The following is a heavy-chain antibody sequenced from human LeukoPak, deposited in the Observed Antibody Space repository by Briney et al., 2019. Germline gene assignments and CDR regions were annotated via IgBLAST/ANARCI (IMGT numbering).Heavy chain of an antibody. CDR1: GYTFTGYY. V-gene: IGHV1-2*02. D-gene: IGHD2-8*01. CDR3: AGSLGYCTSNVCYLKY. J-gene: IGHJ4*02. Sequence: ASVKVSCKASGYTFTGYYMHWVRQAPGQGLEWMGWINPNSGGTNYAQKFQGRVTVTRDTSISTAYMELGRLRSDDTAVYYCAGSLGYCTSNVCYLKYWGQGTLVTVSS. CDR2: INPNSGGT.